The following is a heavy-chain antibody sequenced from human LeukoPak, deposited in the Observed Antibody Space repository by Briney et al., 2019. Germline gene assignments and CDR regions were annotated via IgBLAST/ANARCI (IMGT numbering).Heavy chain of an antibody. CDR3: ARGGAHCSGGSCYSENYYMDV. V-gene: IGHV3-20*04. J-gene: IGHJ6*03. CDR2: INWNGGST. Sequence: GGSLRLSCAASGFTFDDYGMSWVRHAPGKGLEWVSGINWNGGSTGYADSVKGRFTISRDNAKNSLYLQMNSLRAEDTALYYCARGGAHCSGGSCYSENYYMDVWGKGTTVTVSS. CDR1: GFTFDDYG. D-gene: IGHD2-15*01.